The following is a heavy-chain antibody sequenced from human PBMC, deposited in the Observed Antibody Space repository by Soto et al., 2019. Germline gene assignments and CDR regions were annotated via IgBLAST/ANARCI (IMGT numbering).Heavy chain of an antibody. Sequence: QLQLQESGPGLVKPSETLSLTCTVSGGSISSSSYYWGWIRQPPGKGLGWIGSIYYSGSTFHNPSLTSRVTMSVETSKTWLSLELSSVTAADTAVYYCARHRYCSGGSCYSGCFDPWGQVTLVTVSS. V-gene: IGHV4-39*01. CDR3: ARHRYCSGGSCYSGCFDP. CDR2: IYYSGST. D-gene: IGHD2-15*01. CDR1: GGSISSSSYY. J-gene: IGHJ5*02.